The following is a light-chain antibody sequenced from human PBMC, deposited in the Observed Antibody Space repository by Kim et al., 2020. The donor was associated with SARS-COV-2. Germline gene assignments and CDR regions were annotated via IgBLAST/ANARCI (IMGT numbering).Light chain of an antibody. CDR3: NSRDSNDNVV. CDR2: GKN. Sequence: SSELTQDPAVSVASGQTVRITCQGDSLRSYYATWYQQKPGQAPTLVIYGKNNRPSGIPDRFSGSSSGNTASLTITGTPAAAEADYYCNSRDSNDNVVFGG. J-gene: IGLJ2*01. V-gene: IGLV3-19*01. CDR1: SLRSYY.